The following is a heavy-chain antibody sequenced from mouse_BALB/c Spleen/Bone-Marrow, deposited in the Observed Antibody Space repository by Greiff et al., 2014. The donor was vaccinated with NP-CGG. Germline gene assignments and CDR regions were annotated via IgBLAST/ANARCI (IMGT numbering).Heavy chain of an antibody. D-gene: IGHD2-2*01. CDR1: GFNIKDTY. V-gene: IGHV14-3*02. CDR2: IDPANGNT. J-gene: IGHJ3*01. CDR3: ARWLPLAY. Sequence: VQLKQSGAELVKPGASVKLSCTASGFNIKDTYMHWVKQRPEQGLEWIGRIDPANGNTKYDPKFQGKATITADTSSNTGYLQLSSLTSEDTAVYYCARWLPLAYWGQGTLVTVSA.